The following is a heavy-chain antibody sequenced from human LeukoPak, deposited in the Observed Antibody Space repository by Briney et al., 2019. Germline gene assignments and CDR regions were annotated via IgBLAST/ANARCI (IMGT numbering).Heavy chain of an antibody. J-gene: IGHJ4*02. D-gene: IGHD2-2*02. CDR1: GGSFSGYY. CDR2: INHSGST. V-gene: IGHV4-34*01. Sequence: PSETLSLTCAVYGGSFSGYYWSWIRQPPGKGLEWIGEINHSGSTNYNPSLKSRVTISVDTSKNQFSLKLSSVTAADTAVYYCALTNDCSSTSCYTGDYWGQGTLVTVSS. CDR3: ALTNDCSSTSCYTGDY.